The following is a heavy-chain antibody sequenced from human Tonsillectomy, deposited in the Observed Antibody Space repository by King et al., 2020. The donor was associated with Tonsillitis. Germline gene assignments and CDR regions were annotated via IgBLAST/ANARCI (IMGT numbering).Heavy chain of an antibody. D-gene: IGHD3-3*01. J-gene: IGHJ5*02. V-gene: IGHV3-30*18. CDR1: GFTFSGYG. CDR2: ISYDGSKK. Sequence: VQLVESGGGVVQPGRSLRLSCAASGFTFSGYGMHCVRQAPGKGLEWVTLISYDGSKKYYADFVKGRFTISRDNSKNTLFLQMNSLRAEDTAIYYCAKDTQYYDFWSGPQENWFDPWGQGTLVTVSS. CDR3: AKDTQYYDFWSGPQENWFDP.